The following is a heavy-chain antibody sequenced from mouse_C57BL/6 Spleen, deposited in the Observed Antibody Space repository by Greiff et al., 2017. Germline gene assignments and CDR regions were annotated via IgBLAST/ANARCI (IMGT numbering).Heavy chain of an antibody. Sequence: QVQLQQSGPELVKPGASVKISCKASGYSFTSYYIHWVKQRPGQGLEWIEWIYPGSGNTKYNEKFKGKATLTADTSSSTAYMQLSSLTSEDSAVYYCARHSDSSGDVGFAYWGQGTLVTVSA. V-gene: IGHV1-66*01. CDR2: IYPGSGNT. CDR1: GYSFTSYY. CDR3: ARHSDSSGDVGFAY. J-gene: IGHJ3*01. D-gene: IGHD3-2*02.